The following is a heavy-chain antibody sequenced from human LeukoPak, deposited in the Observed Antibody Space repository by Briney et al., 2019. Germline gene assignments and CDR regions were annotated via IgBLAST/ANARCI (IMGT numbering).Heavy chain of an antibody. V-gene: IGHV1-8*01. CDR1: GYTFTSYD. Sequence: ASVKVSCKASGYTFTSYDINWVRQATGQGLEWMGWMNPNSGNTGYAQKFQGRVTMTRNTSISTAYMELSSLRSEDTAVYYCARGPRGGWYCGGDCSNYYGMDVWGQGTTVTVSS. J-gene: IGHJ6*02. CDR3: ARGPRGGWYCGGDCSNYYGMDV. D-gene: IGHD2-21*02. CDR2: MNPNSGNT.